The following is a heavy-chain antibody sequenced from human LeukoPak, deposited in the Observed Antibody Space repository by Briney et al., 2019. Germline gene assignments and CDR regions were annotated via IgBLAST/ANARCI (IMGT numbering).Heavy chain of an antibody. J-gene: IGHJ6*03. CDR2: IYSGGST. D-gene: IGHD6-19*01. Sequence: GGSLRLSCAASGFTFSSYEMNWVRQAPGKGLEWVSLIYSGGSTYYADSVKGRFTISRDNSKNTLYLQMNSLRAEDTAVYYCARRYSSGSYYYYYMDVWGKGTTVTVSS. CDR1: GFTFSSYE. CDR3: ARRYSSGSYYYYYMDV. V-gene: IGHV3-66*01.